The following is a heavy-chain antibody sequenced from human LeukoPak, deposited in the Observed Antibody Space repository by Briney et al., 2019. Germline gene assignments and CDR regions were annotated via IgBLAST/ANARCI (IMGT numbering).Heavy chain of an antibody. CDR1: GLTFSSYW. D-gene: IGHD3-22*01. J-gene: IGHJ2*01. V-gene: IGHV3-74*01. CDR2: INIDGSDA. Sequence: GGSLRLSCAASGLTFSSYWMHWVRQAPGKGLVWVSRINIDGSDATYADSVRGRFTISRDNAKNTQSLQMDSLRAEDTAVYYCARLGGDSSGYYPIWYFDLWGRGTLVTVSS. CDR3: ARLGGDSSGYYPIWYFDL.